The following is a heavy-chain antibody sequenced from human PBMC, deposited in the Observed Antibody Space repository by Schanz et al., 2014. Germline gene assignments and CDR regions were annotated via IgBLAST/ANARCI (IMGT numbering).Heavy chain of an antibody. CDR3: ARELRLEYYFDY. V-gene: IGHV1-2*02. J-gene: IGHJ4*02. Sequence: GQREQAGAEVKKQVASVKVSCKASGYTFTGYYMHWVRQAPGQGLEWMGRINPNSGGTNYAQKFQGRVTMTRDTSISTAYMELSSLRSDDTAVYYCARELRLEYYFDYWGQGTQGTVSS. CDR2: INPNSGGT. D-gene: IGHD4-17*01. CDR1: GYTFTGYY.